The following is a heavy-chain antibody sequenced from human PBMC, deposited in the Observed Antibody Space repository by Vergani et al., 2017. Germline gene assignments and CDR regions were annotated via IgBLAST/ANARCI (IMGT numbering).Heavy chain of an antibody. J-gene: IGHJ1*01. CDR2: IYHSGST. V-gene: IGHV4-4*02. CDR3: ARGVRAVAAVGYIYFQH. Sequence: QVQLQESGPGLVKPSGTLSLTCAVSGGSISSSNWWSWVRQPPGKGLEWIGEIYHSGSTNYNPSLKSRVTISVDTSKNQFSLKLSSVTAADTAVYYCARGVRAVAAVGYIYFQHWGQGTLVTVSS. D-gene: IGHD6-19*01. CDR1: GGSISSSNW.